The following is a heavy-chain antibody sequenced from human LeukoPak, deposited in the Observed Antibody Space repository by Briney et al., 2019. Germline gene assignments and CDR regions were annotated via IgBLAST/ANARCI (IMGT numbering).Heavy chain of an antibody. D-gene: IGHD2-15*01. J-gene: IGHJ4*02. CDR3: ARQGFYCSGGSCHSDY. V-gene: IGHV5-51*01. CDR1: GYSFTSYW. CDR2: IYPGDSDT. Sequence: GESLKISCKGSGYSFTSYWIGWVRQMPGKGLEWMGIIYPGDSDTRYSPSFQGQVTISADKSISTAYLQWSSLKASDTAMYYCARQGFYCSGGSCHSDYWGQGTLVTVSS.